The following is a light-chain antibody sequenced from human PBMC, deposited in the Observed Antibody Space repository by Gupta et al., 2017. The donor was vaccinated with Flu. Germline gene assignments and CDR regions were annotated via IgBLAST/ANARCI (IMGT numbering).Light chain of an antibody. CDR1: SADVGFYNF. Sequence: QSALTQPRSVSGSPGQSVTISCTGTSADVGFYNFVPWYQHHPGKAPKVMIFEVSERPSGVPDRFSGSKSGNTASLTISGLQAEDEADYYCCSYAGTYTWVFGGGTKLTVL. V-gene: IGLV2-11*01. J-gene: IGLJ3*02. CDR2: EVS. CDR3: CSYAGTYTWV.